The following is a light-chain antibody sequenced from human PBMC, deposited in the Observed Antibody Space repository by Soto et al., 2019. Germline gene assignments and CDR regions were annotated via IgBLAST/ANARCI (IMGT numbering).Light chain of an antibody. CDR2: DVS. V-gene: IGLV2-14*03. CDR1: NSDVGGYNY. J-gene: IGLJ1*01. Sequence: QSVLTQPASVSGSPGQSITISCTGTNSDVGGYNYVSWYQQHPGKAPKLLIYDVSSRPSGLSNRFSGSKSGNTASLIISGLQAEDEADYYCASYKNSITYVFGSGTKVTVL. CDR3: ASYKNSITYV.